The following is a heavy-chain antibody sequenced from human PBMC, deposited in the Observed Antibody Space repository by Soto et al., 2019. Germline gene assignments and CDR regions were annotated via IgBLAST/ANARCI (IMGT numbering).Heavy chain of an antibody. J-gene: IGHJ4*02. D-gene: IGHD3-22*01. V-gene: IGHV4-34*01. CDR2: INQSGVT. Sequence: SETLSLTCAVYDGSLSGYYWSWIRQPPGQRLEWIGEINQSGVTDYNPTLNSRVTISVDTSKNQFSLKLSSVTAADTAVYYCARNYDDSSGHYRLFDYWGQGTPVTVSS. CDR1: DGSLSGYY. CDR3: ARNYDDSSGHYRLFDY.